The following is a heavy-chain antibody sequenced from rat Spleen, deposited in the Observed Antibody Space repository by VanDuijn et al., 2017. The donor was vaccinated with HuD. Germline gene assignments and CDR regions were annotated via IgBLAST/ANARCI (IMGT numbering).Heavy chain of an antibody. Sequence: EVQLVESGGGLVQPGRSLKLSCAASGFTFSDFDMAWVRQAPTKGLEWVASISTGGDDTYYRDSVKGRFTISRDDEESTLYLQMDSLRSEDTATYYCATGPRILRLDWFAYWGQGTLVTVSS. J-gene: IGHJ3*01. D-gene: IGHD1-6*01. CDR1: GFTFSDFD. V-gene: IGHV5S23*01. CDR2: ISTGGDDT. CDR3: ATGPRILRLDWFAY.